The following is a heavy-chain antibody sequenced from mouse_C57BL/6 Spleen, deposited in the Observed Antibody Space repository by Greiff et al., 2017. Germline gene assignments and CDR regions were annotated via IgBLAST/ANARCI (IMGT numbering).Heavy chain of an antibody. J-gene: IGHJ2*01. CDR3: ARELGQVDY. D-gene: IGHD4-1*01. CDR1: GFTFSSYA. CDR2: ISDGGSYT. V-gene: IGHV5-4*03. Sequence: EVMLVESGGGLVKPGGSLKLSCAASGFTFSSYAMSWVRQTPEKRLEWVATISDGGSYTYYPDNVKGRFTISRDNAKNNLYLQMSHLKSEDTAMYYCARELGQVDYWGQGTTLTVSS.